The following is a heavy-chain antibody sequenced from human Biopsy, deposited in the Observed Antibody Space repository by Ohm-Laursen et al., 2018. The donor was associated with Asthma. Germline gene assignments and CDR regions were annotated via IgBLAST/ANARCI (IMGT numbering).Heavy chain of an antibody. CDR1: GGSISSDY. V-gene: IGHV4-59*01. J-gene: IGHJ5*02. Sequence: GTLSLTCTASGGSISSDYWSWLRQSPGKGLERIGYIHNSGNTNYNPSLKSRVTISLDTSKHHFSLRLSFVTAADTAVYFRARGQGRGIQLWSLDPWGQGILVTVSS. D-gene: IGHD5-18*01. CDR3: ARGQGRGIQLWSLDP. CDR2: IHNSGNT.